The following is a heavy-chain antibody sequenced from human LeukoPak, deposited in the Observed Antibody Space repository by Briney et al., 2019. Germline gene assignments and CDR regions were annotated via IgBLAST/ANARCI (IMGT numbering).Heavy chain of an antibody. CDR1: GYTFTGYY. D-gene: IGHD3-10*01. Sequence: ASVKVSCKASGYTFTGYYMHWVRQAPGQGLEWMGRINPNSGGTNYAQKVQGRVTMTRDTSISTAYMELSRLRSDDTAVYYCARDSPLWYDAFDIWGQGTMVTVSS. CDR2: INPNSGGT. CDR3: ARDSPLWYDAFDI. J-gene: IGHJ3*02. V-gene: IGHV1-2*06.